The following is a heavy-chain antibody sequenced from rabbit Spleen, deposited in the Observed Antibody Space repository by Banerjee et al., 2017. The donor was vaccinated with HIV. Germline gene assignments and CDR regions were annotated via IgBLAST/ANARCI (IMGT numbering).Heavy chain of an antibody. V-gene: IGHV1S47*01. Sequence: QEQLVESGGGLVQPEGSLTLTCTVSGFSFSSNWICWVRQAPGKGLEWIGIIYPITETTYYANWVNGRFTISSDNAQNTVDLQMNSLTAADTATYFCAREDVGGSVSLWGQGTLVTVS. CDR3: AREDVGGSVSL. CDR1: GFSFSSNW. J-gene: IGHJ4*01. CDR2: IYPITETT. D-gene: IGHD1-1*01.